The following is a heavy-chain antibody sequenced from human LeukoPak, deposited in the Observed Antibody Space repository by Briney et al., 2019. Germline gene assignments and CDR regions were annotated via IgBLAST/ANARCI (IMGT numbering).Heavy chain of an antibody. D-gene: IGHD3-22*01. CDR3: AREPGFDSSGYLNWFDP. J-gene: IGHJ5*02. V-gene: IGHV4-39*07. Sequence: SETLSLTCTVSGGSISRSDYYWGWIRQPPGKGLEWIGYIYYSGTTYYNPSLKSRVTISVDTSKNQLSLKLSSVTAADTAVYYCAREPGFDSSGYLNWFDPWGQGTLVTVSS. CDR2: IYYSGTT. CDR1: GGSISRSDYY.